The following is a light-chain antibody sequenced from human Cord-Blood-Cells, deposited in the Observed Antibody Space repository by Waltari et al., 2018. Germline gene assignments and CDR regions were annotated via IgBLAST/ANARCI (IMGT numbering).Light chain of an antibody. J-gene: IGKJ1*01. CDR2: SAS. V-gene: IGKV1-39*01. CDR1: QSICSY. CDR3: QQSYSTPRT. Sequence: DIQMTQSPSSLSGSVGDSVTITCHSSQSICSYLNWYQQKPGKPPKLLIYSASSLQSGVPSRFSGSGSGTDFTLTISSLQPEDFATYYCQQSYSTPRTFGQGTKVEIK.